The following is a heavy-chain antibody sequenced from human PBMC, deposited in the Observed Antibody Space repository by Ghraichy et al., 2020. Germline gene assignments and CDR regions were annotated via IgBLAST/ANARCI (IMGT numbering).Heavy chain of an antibody. CDR2: MSPDGGIK. J-gene: IGHJ4*02. Sequence: GESLNISCAASGFTFSSYILHWVRQVPGKGLEWVAVMSPDGGIKIYAESVKDRFTISRDNAKNTMYLEMNDLRAEDTALYYCARDPTLGAPDYFDYGGQGILVTASA. V-gene: IGHV3-30*04. D-gene: IGHD1-26*01. CDR3: ARDPTLGAPDYFDY. CDR1: GFTFSSYI.